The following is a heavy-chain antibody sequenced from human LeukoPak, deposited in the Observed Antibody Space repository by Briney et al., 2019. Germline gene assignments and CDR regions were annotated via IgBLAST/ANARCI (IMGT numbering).Heavy chain of an antibody. CDR3: ARGAQLLDWYFDL. Sequence: KTGGSLRLSCAASGFTFSSYAMSWVRQAPGKGLEWVSSISSSSSYIYYADSVKGRFTISRDNAKNSLYLQMNSLRAEDTAVYYCARGAQLLDWYFDLWGRGTLVTVSS. J-gene: IGHJ2*01. CDR2: ISSSSSYI. D-gene: IGHD2-2*01. CDR1: GFTFSSYA. V-gene: IGHV3-21*01.